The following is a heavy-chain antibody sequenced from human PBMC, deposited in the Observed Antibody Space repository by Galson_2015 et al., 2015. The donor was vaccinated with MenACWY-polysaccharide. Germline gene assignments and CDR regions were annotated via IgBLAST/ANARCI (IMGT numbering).Heavy chain of an antibody. D-gene: IGHD3-22*01. CDR2: IHIDGSVT. V-gene: IGHV3-74*01. J-gene: IGHJ4*02. CDR1: GFVFSSSW. Sequence: SLRLSCEGSGFVFSSSWMHWVRQAPGKGLVWVSRIHIDGSVTNYADSVKGRFTISRDNAKNTLYLQMNSLRAEDTALYYCARESHHDSSGYPDYWGQGTLVTVSS. CDR3: ARESHHDSSGYPDY.